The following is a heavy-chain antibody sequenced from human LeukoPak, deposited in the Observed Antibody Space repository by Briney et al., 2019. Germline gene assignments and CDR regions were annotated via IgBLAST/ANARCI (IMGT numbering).Heavy chain of an antibody. D-gene: IGHD5-18*01. CDR1: GDSISNYY. CDR3: ARATTGYSYGFKH. CDR2: IYYSGST. Sequence: KPSETLSLTCTVSGDSISNYYWSWIRQPPGKGLEWIGYIYYSGSTNYNPSLKSRVTISVDTSKTHFSLKLTSVTAADTAVYYCARATTGYSYGFKHWGQGTLVTVSS. J-gene: IGHJ1*01. V-gene: IGHV4-59*01.